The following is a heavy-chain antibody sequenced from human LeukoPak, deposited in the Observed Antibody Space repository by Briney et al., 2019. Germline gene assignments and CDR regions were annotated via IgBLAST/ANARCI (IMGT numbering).Heavy chain of an antibody. CDR3: AKGGNSGGLFDN. CDR1: GFTFSSYS. V-gene: IGHV3-23*01. D-gene: IGHD1-7*01. J-gene: IGHJ4*02. CDR2: ITGTGGST. Sequence: GGSLRLSCAASGFTFSSYSMTWVRQAPGKGLEWVSSITGTGGSTYYADSVKGRFTISRDNSRNTLYLQMNSLRAEDTAVYYCAKGGNSGGLFDNWGQGTLVTVSS.